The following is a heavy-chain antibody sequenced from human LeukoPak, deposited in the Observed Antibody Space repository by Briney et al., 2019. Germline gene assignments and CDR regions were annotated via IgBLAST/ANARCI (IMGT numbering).Heavy chain of an antibody. Sequence: SETLSLTCAVYVGSFSGYYWSWIRQPPGKGLEWIGEINHSGSTNYNPSLKSRVTISVDTSKNQFSLKLSSVTAADTAAYYCARGGQYAKEYYFDYWGQGTLVTVSS. CDR1: VGSFSGYY. CDR2: INHSGST. CDR3: ARGGQYAKEYYFDY. V-gene: IGHV4-34*01. D-gene: IGHD2-2*01. J-gene: IGHJ4*02.